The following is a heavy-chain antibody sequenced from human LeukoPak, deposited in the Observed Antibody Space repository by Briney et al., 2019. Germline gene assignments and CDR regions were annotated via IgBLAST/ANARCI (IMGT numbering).Heavy chain of an antibody. Sequence: SETLSLTCAVYGGSFSGYYWSWIRQPPGKGLEWIGEINHSGSTNYNPSLKSRVTISVDTSKNQFSLKLSSVTAADTAVYYCARGVLYYFDYWGQGTLVTVSS. V-gene: IGHV4-34*01. CDR1: GGSFSGYY. J-gene: IGHJ4*02. CDR3: ARGVLYYFDY. CDR2: INHSGST.